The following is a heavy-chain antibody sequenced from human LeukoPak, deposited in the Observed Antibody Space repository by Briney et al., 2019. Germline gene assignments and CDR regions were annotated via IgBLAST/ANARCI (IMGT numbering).Heavy chain of an antibody. CDR1: RFTFSSYA. J-gene: IGHJ4*02. V-gene: IGHV3-23*01. D-gene: IGHD3-10*01. Sequence: PGGSLRLSCAASRFTFSSYAMSWVRQAPGKGLECVSVISGTNYNTYYADSVKGRFTISRDNSRNTLNLQMSSLRAEDTAVYYCARETYYGFDYWGQGTLVTVSS. CDR2: ISGTNYNT. CDR3: ARETYYGFDY.